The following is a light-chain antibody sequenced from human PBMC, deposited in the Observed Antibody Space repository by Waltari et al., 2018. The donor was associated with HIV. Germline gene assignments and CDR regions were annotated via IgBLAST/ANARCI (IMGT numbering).Light chain of an antibody. CDR2: GKN. CDR1: RLRSYY. J-gene: IGLJ2*01. Sequence: SSELTQDPAVSVALGQTVRITCQGDRLRSYYASWYQQKPGQAPVLVIYGKNNRPSGIPDRVSGSSSGNTASLTITGPQAEDEADYDCNSRDSSGNHPVVFGGGTKLTVL. V-gene: IGLV3-19*01. CDR3: NSRDSSGNHPVV.